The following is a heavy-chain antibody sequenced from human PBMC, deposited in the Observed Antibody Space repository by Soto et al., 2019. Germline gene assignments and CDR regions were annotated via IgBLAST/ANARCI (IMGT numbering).Heavy chain of an antibody. CDR1: GGSISSSSYY. Sequence: ETLSLTCTVSGGSISSSSYYWGWIRQPPGKGLEWIGSIYYSGSTYYNPSLKSRVTISVDTSKNQFSLKLSSVTAADTVVYYCARHRGSGSYYRSRFDPWGQGTLVTVSS. V-gene: IGHV4-39*01. CDR2: IYYSGST. J-gene: IGHJ5*02. CDR3: ARHRGSGSYYRSRFDP. D-gene: IGHD3-10*01.